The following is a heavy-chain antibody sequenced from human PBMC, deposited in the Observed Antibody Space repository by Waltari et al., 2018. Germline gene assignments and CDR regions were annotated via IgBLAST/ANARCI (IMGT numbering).Heavy chain of an antibody. CDR2: INHSGST. CDR3: AGLHCITGITGYYYGMDV. V-gene: IGHV4-34*01. CDR1: GGSFSGYY. J-gene: IGHJ6*02. D-gene: IGHD1-20*01. Sequence: QVQLQQWGAGLLKPSETLSLTCAVYGGSFSGYYWRWIRQPPGKGLEWIGEINHSGSTNYNPSLKSRVTISVDTSKNQFSLKLSSVTAADTAVYYCAGLHCITGITGYYYGMDVWGQGTTVTVSS.